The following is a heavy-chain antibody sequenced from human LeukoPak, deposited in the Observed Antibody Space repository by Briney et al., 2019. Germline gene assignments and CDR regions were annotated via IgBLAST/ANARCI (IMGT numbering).Heavy chain of an antibody. CDR3: ARDNGAGGSYYDY. CDR2: IYYSGST. V-gene: IGHV4-39*07. D-gene: IGHD1-26*01. J-gene: IGHJ4*02. Sequence: PSETLSLTCTVSGGSISSSSYYWGWIRQPPGKGLEWIGSIYYSGSTYYNPFLKSRVTISVDTSKNQFSLKLSSVTAADTAVYYCARDNGAGGSYYDYWGQGTLVTVSS. CDR1: GGSISSSSYY.